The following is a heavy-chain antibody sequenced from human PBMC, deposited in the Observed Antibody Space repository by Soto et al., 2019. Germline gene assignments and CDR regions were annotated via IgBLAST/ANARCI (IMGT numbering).Heavy chain of an antibody. CDR2: ISYDGSNK. CDR3: ARESVVATRTPTYDY. V-gene: IGHV3-30-3*01. CDR1: GFTFSSYA. Sequence: QVQLVESGGGVVQPGRSLRLSCAASGFTFSSYAMHWVRQAPGKGLEWVAVISYDGSNKYYADSVKGRFTISRDNSKSTLYLQMNSLRAEDTAVYYCARESVVATRTPTYDYWGQGTLVTVSS. J-gene: IGHJ4*02. D-gene: IGHD5-12*01.